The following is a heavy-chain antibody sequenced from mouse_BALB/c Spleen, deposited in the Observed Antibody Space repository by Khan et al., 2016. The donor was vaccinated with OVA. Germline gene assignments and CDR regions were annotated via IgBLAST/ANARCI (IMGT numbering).Heavy chain of an antibody. CDR3: AGDYYGSRGEAMDY. V-gene: IGHV9-2-1*01. CDR2: INTETGEP. D-gene: IGHD1-1*01. J-gene: IGHJ4*01. Sequence: QIQLVQSGPELKKPGETVKISCKASGYTFTDYSMHWVKQAPGKGLKWMGWINTETGEPTYADDFKGRFAFSLETSASTAYLQINNLKNEDTATYCGAGDYYGSRGEAMDYWGQGTSVTVSS. CDR1: GYTFTDYS.